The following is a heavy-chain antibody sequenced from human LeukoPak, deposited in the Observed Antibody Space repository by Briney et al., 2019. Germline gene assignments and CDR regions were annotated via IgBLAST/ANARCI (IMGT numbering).Heavy chain of an antibody. CDR3: AKVRGIAVTYDAFDI. D-gene: IGHD6-19*01. Sequence: GGSLRLSCAASGFTFSSYSMSWVRQAPGKGLEWVSAISGSGGSTYYADSVKGRFTISRDNSKNTLYLQMNSLRAEDTAVYYCAKVRGIAVTYDAFDIWGQGTMVTVSS. J-gene: IGHJ3*02. CDR2: ISGSGGST. V-gene: IGHV3-23*01. CDR1: GFTFSSYS.